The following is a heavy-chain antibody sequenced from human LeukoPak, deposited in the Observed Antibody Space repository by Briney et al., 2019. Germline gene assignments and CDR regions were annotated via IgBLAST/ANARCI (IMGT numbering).Heavy chain of an antibody. CDR3: AKELRGYSFFEP. V-gene: IGHV3-30*18. Sequence: GGSLRLSCAASGFTFSSYGMHWVRQAPGKGLEWVAVVSYDASKKFYADSAKGQFTISRDNSKNTLSLQMNSLRPEDTAVYYCAKELRGYSFFEPWGQGSLVTVFS. CDR2: VSYDASKK. D-gene: IGHD5-18*01. CDR1: GFTFSSYG. J-gene: IGHJ5*02.